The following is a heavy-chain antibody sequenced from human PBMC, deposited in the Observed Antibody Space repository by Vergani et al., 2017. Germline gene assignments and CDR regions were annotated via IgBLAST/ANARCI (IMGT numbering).Heavy chain of an antibody. Sequence: QVQLQESGPGLVKPSQTLSLICTVSGGSFSTGGQSWTWLRQSAGKGLEWIGRIYTSGATNYNPSLRSRAIMSVDASKKHFSLKLTSVTAADTAVYYCARDGGEYDKDALDVWGQGTKVTVTS. V-gene: IGHV4-61*02. CDR1: GGSFSTGGQS. CDR3: ARDGGEYDKDALDV. J-gene: IGHJ3*01. CDR2: IYTSGAT. D-gene: IGHD2-15*01.